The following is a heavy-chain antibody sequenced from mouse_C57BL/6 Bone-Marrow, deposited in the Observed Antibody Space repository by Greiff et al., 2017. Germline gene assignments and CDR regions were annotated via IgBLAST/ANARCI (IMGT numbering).Heavy chain of an antibody. Sequence: VQLQQSGPELVKPGASVKISCKASGYSFTGYYMNWVKQSPEKSLEWIGEINPSTGGTTYNQKFKAKATLTVDKSSSTAYMQLKSLTSEDSAVYYCARSGGWLLPWFAYWGQGTLVTVSA. V-gene: IGHV1-42*01. CDR2: INPSTGGT. CDR3: ARSGGWLLPWFAY. J-gene: IGHJ3*01. D-gene: IGHD2-3*01. CDR1: GYSFTGYY.